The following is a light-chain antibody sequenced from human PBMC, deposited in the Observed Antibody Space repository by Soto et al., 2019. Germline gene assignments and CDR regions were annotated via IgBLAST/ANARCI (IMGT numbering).Light chain of an antibody. V-gene: IGLV2-14*01. Sequence: QSALTQPASVSGSPGQSITISCTGTSSDVGGYNYVSWYQQHPGKAPKLMIYDVSNRPSGVSNRFSGSKSGNTASLTISGLQAEDEADYYCRSYTSSSPPLYVVFGGGTKLTVL. CDR3: RSYTSSSPPLYVV. CDR1: SSDVGGYNY. J-gene: IGLJ2*01. CDR2: DVS.